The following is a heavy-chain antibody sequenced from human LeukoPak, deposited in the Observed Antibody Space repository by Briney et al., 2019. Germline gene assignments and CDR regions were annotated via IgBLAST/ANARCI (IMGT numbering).Heavy chain of an antibody. CDR3: ARGLSGYASSLGY. CDR2: INSDGSST. V-gene: IGHV3-74*01. D-gene: IGHD6-6*01. Sequence: PGGSLRLSCAASGFTFSRYWMQWVCQAPGKGLVWVSRINSDGSSTSYAASVRGRFSISRDNAKNTLYLQMNSLRAEDTAVYYCARGLSGYASSLGYWGQGTLVTVSA. CDR1: GFTFSRYW. J-gene: IGHJ4*02.